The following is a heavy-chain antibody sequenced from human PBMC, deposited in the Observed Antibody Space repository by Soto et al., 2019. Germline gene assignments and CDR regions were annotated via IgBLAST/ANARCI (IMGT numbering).Heavy chain of an antibody. CDR2: INPNSDGT. CDR3: ARDMEWELPRDAFDI. CDR1: GYTFTGYY. J-gene: IGHJ3*02. D-gene: IGHD1-26*01. Sequence: GASVKVSCKASGYTFTGYYMHWVRQAPGQGLEWMGWINPNSDGTNYAQKFQGRVTMTRDTSISTAYMELSRLRSDDPAVYYCARDMEWELPRDAFDIWGQGTMVTVSS. V-gene: IGHV1-2*02.